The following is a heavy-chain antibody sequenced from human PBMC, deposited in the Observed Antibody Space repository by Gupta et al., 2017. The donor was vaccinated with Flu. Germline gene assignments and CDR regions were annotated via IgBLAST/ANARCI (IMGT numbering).Heavy chain of an antibody. CDR1: GYTLTDYY. Sequence: QVQLVQSGTEVRKPGASVKVSCKASGYTLTDYYIHWVRQAPGQGLEWMGWINPKSGDTNYAKKFEGRVAMTRDTSINTAYMDLSGLLLDDTAVYYCARDFVVLVADGDVDRGGQGTLVTVSS. V-gene: IGHV1-2*02. D-gene: IGHD2-15*01. CDR2: INPKSGDT. J-gene: IGHJ5*02. CDR3: ARDFVVLVADGDVDR.